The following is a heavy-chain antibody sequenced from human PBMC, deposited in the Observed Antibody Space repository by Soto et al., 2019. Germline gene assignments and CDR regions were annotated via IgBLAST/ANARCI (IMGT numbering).Heavy chain of an antibody. CDR1: GFTFSSYS. CDR2: ISSSSSYI. Sequence: GGSLRLSXAASGFTFSSYSMNWVRQAPGKGLEWVSSISSSSSYIYYADSVKGRFTISRDNAKNSLYLQMDSLRAEDTAVYYCARVRIQYGMDVWGQGTTVTVSS. D-gene: IGHD2-15*01. J-gene: IGHJ6*02. V-gene: IGHV3-21*01. CDR3: ARVRIQYGMDV.